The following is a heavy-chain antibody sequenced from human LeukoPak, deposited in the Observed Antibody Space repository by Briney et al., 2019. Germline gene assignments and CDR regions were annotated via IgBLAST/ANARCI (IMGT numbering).Heavy chain of an antibody. Sequence: GASVKVSCKASGYTFTSYDINWARQASGQGPEWVGGMNPNSGNTVYAQKFQGRVTMTRDTSISTSYMELSSLRSDDTAVYYCARGRTNYFDYWGQGTLVTVSS. J-gene: IGHJ4*02. CDR3: ARGRTNYFDY. V-gene: IGHV1-8*01. CDR1: GYTFTSYD. CDR2: MNPNSGNT.